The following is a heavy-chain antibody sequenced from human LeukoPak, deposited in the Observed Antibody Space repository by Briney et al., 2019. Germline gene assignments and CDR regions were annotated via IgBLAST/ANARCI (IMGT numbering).Heavy chain of an antibody. J-gene: IGHJ4*02. D-gene: IGHD1-26*01. CDR3: ARQGGSYYLAVDY. CDR2: INHSGST. CDR1: GGSFSGYY. V-gene: IGHV4-34*01. Sequence: PSETLSLTCAVYGGSFSGYYWSWIRQPPGKGLEWIGEINHSGSTNYNPSLKSRVTISVDTSKNQFSLKLSSVTAADTAVYYCARQGGSYYLAVDYWGQGTLVTVSS.